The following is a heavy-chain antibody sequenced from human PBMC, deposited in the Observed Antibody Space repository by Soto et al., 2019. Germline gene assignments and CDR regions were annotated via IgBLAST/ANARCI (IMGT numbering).Heavy chain of an antibody. D-gene: IGHD4-17*01. J-gene: IGHJ4*02. V-gene: IGHV3-15*07. CDR1: GFTFSNAW. CDR2: IKSKTDGGTT. CDR3: TTEDRLPSYDYGDYDSFYNPRLFDY. Sequence: PGGSLRLSCAASGFTFSNAWMNWVRQAPGKGLEWVGRIKSKTDGGTTDYAAPVKGRFTISRDDSKNTLYLQMNSLKTEDTAVYYCTTEDRLPSYDYGDYDSFYNPRLFDYWGQGTLVTVSS.